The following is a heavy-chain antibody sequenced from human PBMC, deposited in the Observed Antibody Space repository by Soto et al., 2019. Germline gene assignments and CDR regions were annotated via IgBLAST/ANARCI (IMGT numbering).Heavy chain of an antibody. CDR3: ARLDAYDILTGPPTRSPCMGV. CDR2: INPNSGGT. CDR1: GSTFTGYY. Sequence: EKVSCKASGSTFTGYYMHWERQAPGQGLEWMGWINPNSGGTNYAQKFQGWVTMTRDTSISTAYMELSRLRSDDTAVYYCARLDAYDILTGPPTRSPCMGVWGQGTTVTVSS. J-gene: IGHJ6*02. V-gene: IGHV1-2*04. D-gene: IGHD3-9*01.